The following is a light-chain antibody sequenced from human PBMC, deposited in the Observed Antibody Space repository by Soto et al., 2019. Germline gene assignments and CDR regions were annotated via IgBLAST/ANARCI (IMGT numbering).Light chain of an antibody. CDR2: GAS. Sequence: EIALTQSPVTLSLSPGEKATLPCSARQSDSSSYLAWYQQKPGQAPRPLIYGASNRATGIPARFSGGGSGTDYTLTISSLEPEDFAVYYCQQSSNWPPWKFGQGTKVDIK. V-gene: IGKV3D-20*02. CDR3: QQSSNWPPWK. CDR1: QSDSSSY. J-gene: IGKJ1*01.